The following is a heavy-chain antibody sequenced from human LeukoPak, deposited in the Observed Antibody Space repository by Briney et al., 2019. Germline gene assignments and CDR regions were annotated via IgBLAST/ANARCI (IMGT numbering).Heavy chain of an antibody. D-gene: IGHD1-26*01. V-gene: IGHV4-31*03. CDR3: ARRIVGATGRFDY. J-gene: IGHJ4*02. CDR2: IYYSGST. Sequence: SETLSLTCTVSGCSISSGGYYWSWIRQHPGKGLEWIGYIYYSGSTYYNPSLKSRVTISVDTSKNQFSLKLSSVTAADTAVYYCARRIVGATGRFDYWGQGTLVTVSS. CDR1: GCSISSGGYY.